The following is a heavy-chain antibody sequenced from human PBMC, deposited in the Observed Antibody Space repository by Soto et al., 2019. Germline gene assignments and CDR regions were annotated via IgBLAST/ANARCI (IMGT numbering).Heavy chain of an antibody. J-gene: IGHJ4*02. CDR3: SRGILV. D-gene: IGHD2-15*01. V-gene: IGHV4-31*03. CDR2: ISYGGTT. CDR1: GGSMNSGGYC. Sequence: QVQLQESGPGLVKPSQTLSLTCTVSGGSMNSGGYCWNWIRQHPGEGLEWIGCISYGGTTSYNPSLESRLTISVDTSKNPFSLMLNSVTAADTAVYYCSRGILVWGQGTLITVSS.